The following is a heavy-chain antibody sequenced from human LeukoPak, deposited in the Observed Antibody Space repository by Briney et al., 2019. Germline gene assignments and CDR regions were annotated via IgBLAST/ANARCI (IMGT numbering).Heavy chain of an antibody. D-gene: IGHD2-2*01. CDR1: GFTFSSYG. CDR2: IKQVGSEK. Sequence: PGRSLRLSCAASGFTFSSYGMHWVRQAPGKGLEWVANIKQVGSEKYYVDSVKGRFTISRDNAKKSLYLQMNTLRAEDTAIYYCARDEGDCSSTSCPFYYFNYWGQGTLVTVSS. V-gene: IGHV3-7*01. J-gene: IGHJ4*02. CDR3: ARDEGDCSSTSCPFYYFNY.